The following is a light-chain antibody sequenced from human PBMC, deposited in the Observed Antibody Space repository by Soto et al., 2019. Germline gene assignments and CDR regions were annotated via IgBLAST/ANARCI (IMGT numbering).Light chain of an antibody. CDR2: AAS. V-gene: IGKV1-39*01. Sequence: DIQMTQSPSSLSASVGDRVTITCRASQSISSYLNWYQQKPGKAPKLLIYAASSLQSGVPSRFSGSGSGTDFTLNISSLQPEDFATYYCQQSYSTLGTFGQGTKLEIK. CDR1: QSISSY. J-gene: IGKJ2*01. CDR3: QQSYSTLGT.